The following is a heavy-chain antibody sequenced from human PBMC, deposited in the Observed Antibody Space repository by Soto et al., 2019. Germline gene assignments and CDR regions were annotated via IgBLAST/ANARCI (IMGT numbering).Heavy chain of an antibody. Sequence: QVQLQESGPGLAKPSETLSLTCTVSGGSISSYYWSWIRQPPGKGLEWIGYIYNGGSTNYNPSLKSRVTISADTSKNQFSLRLDSVTAADTAVYYCARDTRSWLHFDSWGQGTLVTVSS. V-gene: IGHV4-59*01. CDR2: IYNGGST. D-gene: IGHD5-12*01. CDR1: GGSISSYY. CDR3: ARDTRSWLHFDS. J-gene: IGHJ4*02.